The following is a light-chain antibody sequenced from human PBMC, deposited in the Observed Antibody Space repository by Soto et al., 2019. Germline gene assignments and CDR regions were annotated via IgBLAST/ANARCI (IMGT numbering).Light chain of an antibody. J-gene: IGKJ3*01. CDR1: QSVLSSSNNKNY. Sequence: DIVMTQSPDSLAVSLGERASINCKSSQSVLSSSNNKNYLAWYQQKPGLPPKLLIYWASTRESGVPDRFSGSGSGTDFTLTISSLQAEDVAVYYCQQYYSIPPTFGPGTKVNIK. CDR2: WAS. CDR3: QQYYSIPPT. V-gene: IGKV4-1*01.